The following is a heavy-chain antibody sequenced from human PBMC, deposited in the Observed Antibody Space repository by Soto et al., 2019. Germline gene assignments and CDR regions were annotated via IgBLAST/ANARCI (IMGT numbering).Heavy chain of an antibody. CDR1: GYTFTGYA. D-gene: IGHD6-19*01. Sequence: ASVKVSCKASGYTFTGYAMHWVRQAPGQRLEWMGWINAGNGNTKYSQKFQGRVTMTRNTSISTAYMELKSLRSEDTAVYYCARGTVAGTEAFDIWGQGTMVTVSS. CDR3: ARGTVAGTEAFDI. V-gene: IGHV1-3*01. J-gene: IGHJ3*02. CDR2: INAGNGNT.